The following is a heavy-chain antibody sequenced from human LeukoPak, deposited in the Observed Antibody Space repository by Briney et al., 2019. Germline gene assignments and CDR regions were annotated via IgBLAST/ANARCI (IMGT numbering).Heavy chain of an antibody. V-gene: IGHV3-74*01. CDR3: ARGGAYCGGDCYFYYYMDV. CDR1: GFTFSSYW. D-gene: IGHD2-21*02. J-gene: IGHJ6*03. Sequence: GGSLRLSCAASGFTFSSYWMHWVRQAPGKGLVWVSRINSDGSSTSYADSVKGRFTISRDNAKNTLYLQMNSLRAEDTAVYYCARGGAYCGGDCYFYYYMDVWGKGTTVTISS. CDR2: INSDGSST.